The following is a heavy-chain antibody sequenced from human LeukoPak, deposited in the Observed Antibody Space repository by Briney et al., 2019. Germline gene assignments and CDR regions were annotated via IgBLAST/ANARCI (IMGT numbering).Heavy chain of an antibody. J-gene: IGHJ5*02. CDR3: TKGPYYYDSSGYSRRWFDT. CDR2: ISGSGGRT. D-gene: IGHD3-22*01. Sequence: SGGSLRLSCAASGFTFSSYAMSWVRQAPGKGLEWVSSISGSGGRTYYADSVKGRFTISRDNSKNTLYLQMNSLRAEDTAVYYCTKGPYYYDSSGYSRRWFDTWGQGSLVTVSS. CDR1: GFTFSSYA. V-gene: IGHV3-23*01.